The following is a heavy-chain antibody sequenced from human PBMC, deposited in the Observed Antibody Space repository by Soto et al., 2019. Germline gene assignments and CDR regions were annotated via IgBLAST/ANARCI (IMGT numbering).Heavy chain of an antibody. CDR3: ARGGSYYDSSGYPFDE. J-gene: IGHJ4*02. V-gene: IGHV1-69*13. CDR1: GGTFSSYA. CDR2: IIPIFGTA. Sequence: SVKVSCKASGGTFSSYAISWVRQAPGQGLEWMGGIIPIFGTANYAQKFQGRVTITADESTSTAYMELSSLRSEDTAVYYCARGGSYYDSSGYPFDEWGQRTLVTVSS. D-gene: IGHD3-22*01.